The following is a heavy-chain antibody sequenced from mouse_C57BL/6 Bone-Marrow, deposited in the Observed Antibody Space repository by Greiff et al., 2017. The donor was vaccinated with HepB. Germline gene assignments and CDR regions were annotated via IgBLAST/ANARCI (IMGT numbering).Heavy chain of an antibody. J-gene: IGHJ2*01. CDR2: IDPENGDT. CDR1: GFNIKDDY. D-gene: IGHD3-1*01. Sequence: EVKLMESGAELVRPGASVKLSCTASGFNIKDDYMHWVKQRPEQGLEWIGWIDPENGDTEYASKFQGKATITADTSSNTAYLQLSSLTSEDTAVYYCTSRRGYYFDYWGQGTTLTVSS. V-gene: IGHV14-4*01. CDR3: TSRRGYYFDY.